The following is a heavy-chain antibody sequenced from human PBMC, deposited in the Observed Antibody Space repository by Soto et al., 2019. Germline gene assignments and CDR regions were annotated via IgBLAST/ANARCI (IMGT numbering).Heavy chain of an antibody. CDR2: IWYDGSNK. CDR1: GFTFSSYG. V-gene: IGHV3-33*01. CDR3: ARENAQQWLTRQLGEFDY. D-gene: IGHD6-19*01. J-gene: IGHJ4*02. Sequence: PGGSLRLSCAASGFTFSSYGMHWVRQAPGKGLEWVAVIWYDGSNKYYVDSVKGRFTISRDNSENTLYLQMNSLRAEDTAVYYCARENAQQWLTRQLGEFDYWGQGTLVTVSS.